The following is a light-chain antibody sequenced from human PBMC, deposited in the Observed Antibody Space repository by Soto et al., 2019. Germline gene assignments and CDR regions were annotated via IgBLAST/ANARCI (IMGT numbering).Light chain of an antibody. CDR1: SSDVGSYNL. CDR3: CSYAGSSSYV. V-gene: IGLV2-23*01. CDR2: EGS. J-gene: IGLJ1*01. Sequence: QSVLIQPASVSGSPGQSITISCTGTSSDVGSYNLVSWYQQHPGKAPKLMIYEGSKRPSGVSNRFSGSKSGNTASLTISGLQAEEEADYYCCSYAGSSSYVFGTGTKVTVL.